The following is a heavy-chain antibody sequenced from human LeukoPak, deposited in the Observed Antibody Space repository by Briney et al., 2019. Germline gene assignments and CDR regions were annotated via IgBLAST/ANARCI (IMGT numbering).Heavy chain of an antibody. Sequence: SETLSLTCTVSGGSISSGDYYWSWIRQPPGKGLEWIGYIYYSGSTYYNPSLKSRVTISVDTSKNQFSLKLSSVTAADTAVYYCAGYSSSWYLYGMDVWGQGTTVTVSS. CDR2: IYYSGST. V-gene: IGHV4-30-4*08. CDR1: GGSISSGDYY. D-gene: IGHD6-13*01. J-gene: IGHJ6*02. CDR3: AGYSSSWYLYGMDV.